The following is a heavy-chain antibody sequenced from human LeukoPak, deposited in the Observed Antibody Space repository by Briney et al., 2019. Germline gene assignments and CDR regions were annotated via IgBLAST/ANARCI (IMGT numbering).Heavy chain of an antibody. Sequence: ASVKVSCKASGGTFSSYAISWVRQAPGQGLEWMGRIIPILGIANYAQKFQGRVTITADKSTSTAYMELSSLRSEDTAVYYCARETLYCSGGSCYYYYGMDVWGQGTTVTVSS. CDR3: ARETLYCSGGSCYYYYGMDV. V-gene: IGHV1-69*04. CDR2: IIPILGIA. J-gene: IGHJ6*02. CDR1: GGTFSSYA. D-gene: IGHD2-15*01.